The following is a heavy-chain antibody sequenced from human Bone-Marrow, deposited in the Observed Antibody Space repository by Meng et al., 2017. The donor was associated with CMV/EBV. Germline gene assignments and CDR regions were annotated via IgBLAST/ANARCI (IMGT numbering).Heavy chain of an antibody. V-gene: IGHV3-20*04. J-gene: IGHJ4*02. D-gene: IGHD1-26*01. CDR1: GFTFDDYG. Sequence: GGSLRLSCAAAGFTFDDYGMSWVRQAPGKGLEWVSGINWNGGSTGYADSVKGRFTISRENAKNSLYLQMNSLRAEDTALNYCAREKGSDSGVDYWGQGTLVTVSS. CDR2: INWNGGST. CDR3: AREKGSDSGVDY.